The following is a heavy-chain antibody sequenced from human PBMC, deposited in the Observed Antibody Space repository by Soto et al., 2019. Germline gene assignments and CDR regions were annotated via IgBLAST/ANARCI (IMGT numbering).Heavy chain of an antibody. V-gene: IGHV4-31*03. Sequence: QVQLQESGPGLVKPSQTLSLTCTVSGDSISIGDYSWSWIRQHPGKGLEWIGSIYDSGSTYYNPSLKSRGSISKDTSKNQCSLKLISVTAADTAVYFCARQIDYGGLNFYYYMDVWGKGTTVTVSS. CDR3: ARQIDYGGLNFYYYMDV. J-gene: IGHJ6*03. CDR2: IYDSGST. CDR1: GDSISIGDYS. D-gene: IGHD4-17*01.